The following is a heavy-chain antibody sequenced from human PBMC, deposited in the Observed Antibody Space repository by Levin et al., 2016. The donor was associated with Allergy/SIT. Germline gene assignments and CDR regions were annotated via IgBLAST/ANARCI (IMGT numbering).Heavy chain of an antibody. J-gene: IGHJ4*02. CDR1: GFTFSSYA. Sequence: GGSLRLSCAASGFTFSSYAMSWVRQAPGKGLEWVSGISGSGGSTYFADSVKGRFTISRDSSKNTVDLQMNGLRAEDTAIYYCAKGNGAGVAFYDFWSGYYFDQWGQGSLVTVSS. V-gene: IGHV3-23*01. CDR2: ISGSGGST. CDR3: AKGNGAGVAFYDFWSGYYFDQ. D-gene: IGHD3-3*01.